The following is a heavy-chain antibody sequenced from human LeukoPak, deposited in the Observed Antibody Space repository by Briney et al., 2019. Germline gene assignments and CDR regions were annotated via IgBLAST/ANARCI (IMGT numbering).Heavy chain of an antibody. J-gene: IGHJ3*02. CDR2: IKQDGSEK. Sequence: GGSLRLSCAASGFTFSSYWMSWVRQAPGKGLEWMANIKQDGSEKYYVYSVKGRFTIARDNAKNSLYLQMNSLRAEDTALYYCAKPLGALDAFDIWGQGTMVTVSS. CDR1: GFTFSSYW. D-gene: IGHD3-10*01. V-gene: IGHV3-7*03. CDR3: AKPLGALDAFDI.